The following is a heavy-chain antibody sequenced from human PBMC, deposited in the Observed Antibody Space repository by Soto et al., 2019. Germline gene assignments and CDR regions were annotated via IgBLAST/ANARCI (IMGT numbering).Heavy chain of an antibody. D-gene: IGHD5-12*01. CDR3: ARALAPIGLCRGMDV. Sequence: QVQLVESGGGVVQPGTSLRLSCVGSGFSFSNFAIHWVRQAPGKGLEWVAVISYDGTSKYYADSVKGRFTISRENSKNTLFLQMNSPRTEDTGVYYCARALAPIGLCRGMDVWGQGTTVTVSS. J-gene: IGHJ6*02. V-gene: IGHV3-30-3*01. CDR2: ISYDGTSK. CDR1: GFSFSNFA.